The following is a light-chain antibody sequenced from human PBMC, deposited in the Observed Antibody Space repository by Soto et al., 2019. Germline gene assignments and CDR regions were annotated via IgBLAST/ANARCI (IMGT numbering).Light chain of an antibody. CDR3: QQYNTWASIT. CDR1: ESISTK. V-gene: IGKV3-15*01. CDR2: GAS. J-gene: IGKJ5*01. Sequence: EIVMTQSPATLSVSPGERVTLSCRASESISTKLAWYQQKPGQAPSLLMYGASTRATGIPARFSGSVYGKEFTLTISRLQSEDFAVFYCQQYNTWASITFGQGTRLEIK.